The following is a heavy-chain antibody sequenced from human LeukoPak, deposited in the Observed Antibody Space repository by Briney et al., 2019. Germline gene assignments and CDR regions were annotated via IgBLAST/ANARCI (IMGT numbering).Heavy chain of an antibody. CDR3: ARGKWEWELPSNWFDP. CDR1: GYTFTSYG. Sequence: GASVKVSCKASGYTFTSYGISWVRQAPGQGLEWMGWISAYNGNTNYAQKLQGRVTMTTDTSTSTAYMELSSLRSEDTAVYYCARGKWEWELPSNWFDPWGQGTLVTVSS. D-gene: IGHD1-26*01. J-gene: IGHJ5*02. CDR2: ISAYNGNT. V-gene: IGHV1-18*01.